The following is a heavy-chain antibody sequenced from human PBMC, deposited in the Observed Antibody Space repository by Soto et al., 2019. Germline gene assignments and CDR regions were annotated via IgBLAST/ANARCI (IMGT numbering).Heavy chain of an antibody. CDR1: GYTFTSYG. J-gene: IGHJ4*02. CDR2: ISAYNGNT. V-gene: IGHV1-18*01. CDR3: ARDRTLYGSGSSPFDY. Sequence: QVQLVQSGAEVKKPGASVKVSCKASGYTFTSYGISWVRQAPGQGLEWMGWISAYNGNTNYAQKLQGRVTMTTDTSTSTVYMELRSLRSDDTAVYYCARDRTLYGSGSSPFDYWGQGTLVTVSS. D-gene: IGHD3-10*01.